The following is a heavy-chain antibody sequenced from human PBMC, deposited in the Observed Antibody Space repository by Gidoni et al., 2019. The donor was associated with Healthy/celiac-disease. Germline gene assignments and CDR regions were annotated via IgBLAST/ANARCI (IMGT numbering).Heavy chain of an antibody. CDR3: ASAPYGSGSYYTSYYYYGMDV. J-gene: IGHJ6*02. V-gene: IGHV3-11*01. D-gene: IGHD3-10*01. CDR1: GFTFSYYY. Sequence: QVQLVESGGGLVKPGGSLSLSCAASGFTFSYYYMSWIRQAPGKGLDWVSYIRRSGSTIYYADSVKGRFTISRDNAKNSLYLQMNSLRAEDTAVYYCASAPYGSGSYYTSYYYYGMDVWGQGTTVTVSS. CDR2: IRRSGSTI.